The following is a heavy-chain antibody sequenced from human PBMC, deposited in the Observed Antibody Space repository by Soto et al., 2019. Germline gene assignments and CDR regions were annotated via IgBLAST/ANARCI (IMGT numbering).Heavy chain of an antibody. CDR3: ARDRLGSGSYDY. CDR2: IYHSGST. CDR1: GGSISSSTYS. D-gene: IGHD1-26*01. Sequence: SETLSLTCAVSGGSISSSTYSWNWIRQPPGKGLEWIGYIYHSGSTSYSPSLNSRVTISVDRSKNQFSLRLNSVTAADTAVYYCARDRLGSGSYDYWGQGTLVTVSS. J-gene: IGHJ4*02. V-gene: IGHV4-30-2*01.